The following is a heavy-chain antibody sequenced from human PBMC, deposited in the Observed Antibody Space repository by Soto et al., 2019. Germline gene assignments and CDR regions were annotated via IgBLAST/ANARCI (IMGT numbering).Heavy chain of an antibody. J-gene: IGHJ4*02. Sequence: GGSLRLSCAASGFTFSSYSINWVRQAPGKGLEWVSYVTSTSGTKYYADSVKGRFTISRDNAKNSLYLQINSLRDEDTAVYYCARDALIVDTPFDLWGQGTPVTVSS. V-gene: IGHV3-48*02. CDR1: GFTFSSYS. CDR3: ARDALIVDTPFDL. CDR2: VTSTSGTK. D-gene: IGHD5-12*01.